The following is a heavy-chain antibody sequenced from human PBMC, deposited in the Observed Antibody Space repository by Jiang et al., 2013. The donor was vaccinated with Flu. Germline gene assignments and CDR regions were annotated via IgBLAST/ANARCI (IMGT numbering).Heavy chain of an antibody. D-gene: IGHD6-13*01. V-gene: IGHV1-18*01. CDR3: ARKPXQLVPDY. CDR2: ISPNNGNT. J-gene: IGHJ4*02. CDR1: GYTFTSYG. Sequence: SGAEVKKPGASVKVSCKASGYTFTSYGISWVRQAPGQGLEWMGWISPNNGNTHYAQKLRGRVTLTTDTSTSTAYMELRSLRSDDTAVYYCARKPXQLVPDYWGQGTLVTVS.